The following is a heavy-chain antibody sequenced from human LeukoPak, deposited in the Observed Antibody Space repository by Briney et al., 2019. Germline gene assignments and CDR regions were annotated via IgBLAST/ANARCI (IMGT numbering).Heavy chain of an antibody. D-gene: IGHD1-26*01. Sequence: SETLSLTCTVSGDSISSGNYYWSWIRQPAGKGLEWIGRIWTDGVTSYKPSLKSRVTISVDTSKNQFSLKLSSVTAADTAVYYCARVPRGPTVGTLPYFYYYMDVWGKGTTVIVSS. CDR3: ARVPRGPTVGTLPYFYYYMDV. CDR1: GDSISSGNYY. J-gene: IGHJ6*03. CDR2: IWTDGVT. V-gene: IGHV4-61*02.